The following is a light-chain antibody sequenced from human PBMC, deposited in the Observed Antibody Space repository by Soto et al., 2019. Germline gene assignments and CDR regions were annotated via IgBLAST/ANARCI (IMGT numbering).Light chain of an antibody. J-gene: IGKJ1*01. CDR1: QTVSSNY. V-gene: IGKV3-20*01. CDR2: AAS. Sequence: EIVMTKSPSTLSVSPGEGATLSCRASQTVSSNYLAWYQQKPGQAPRLLIYAASTRATGIPDRFSGSGSGTDFTLSISRLEPEDFAVYYCQLYGTSPKPFGQGGKVAI. CDR3: QLYGTSPKP.